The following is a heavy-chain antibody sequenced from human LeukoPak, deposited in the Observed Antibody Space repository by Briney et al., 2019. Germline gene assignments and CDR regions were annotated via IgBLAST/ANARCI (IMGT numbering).Heavy chain of an antibody. CDR2: INTDGSGI. CDR3: VRSGYCSGGICFGDDY. CDR1: GFTFSDYW. D-gene: IGHD2-15*01. J-gene: IGHJ4*02. Sequence: TGGSLRLSCVASGFTFSDYWMHWVRHVPGRGLVWVSRINTDGSGIAYADSVKGRFTVSRDNSKSTLYVQMNSLRADDTAVYYCVRSGYCSGGICFGDDYWGQGTLVTVSS. V-gene: IGHV3-74*01.